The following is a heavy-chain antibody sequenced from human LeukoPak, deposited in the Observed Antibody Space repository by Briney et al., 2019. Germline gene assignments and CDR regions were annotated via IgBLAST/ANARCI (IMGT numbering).Heavy chain of an antibody. CDR1: GFTFTSSA. Sequence: GTSVKVSCKASGFTFTSSAMQWVRQARGQRLEWIGWIVVGSGNTNYAQKFQERVTITRDMSTSTAYMELSSLRSEDTAVYYCAAGYYDSSGQASYYYYGMDVWGQGTTVTVSS. CDR2: IVVGSGNT. CDR3: AAGYYDSSGQASYYYYGMDV. V-gene: IGHV1-58*02. J-gene: IGHJ6*02. D-gene: IGHD3-22*01.